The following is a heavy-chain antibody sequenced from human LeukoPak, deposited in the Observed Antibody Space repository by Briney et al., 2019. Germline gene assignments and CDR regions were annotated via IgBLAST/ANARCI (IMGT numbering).Heavy chain of an antibody. CDR1: GGSISSYY. CDR2: IYYSGST. D-gene: IGHD4-17*01. Sequence: PSETLSLTCTVSGGSISSYYWSWIRQPPGKGLEWIGYIYYSGSTNYNPSLKSRVTISVDTSKNQFSLKLSSVTAADTGVYYCARSFYGDYRRDGWFDPWGQGTLVTVSS. CDR3: ARSFYGDYRRDGWFDP. V-gene: IGHV4-59*01. J-gene: IGHJ5*02.